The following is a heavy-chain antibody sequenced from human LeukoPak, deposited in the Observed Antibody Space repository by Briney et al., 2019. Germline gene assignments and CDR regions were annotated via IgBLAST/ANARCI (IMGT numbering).Heavy chain of an antibody. D-gene: IGHD6-13*01. Sequence: GGSLRLSCAAPGFTFSSYWMSWVRQAPGKGLEWVANIKQDGSEKYYVDSVKGRFTISRDNAKNSLYLQMNSLRAEDTAVYYCARDSIGITAAGTNWGQGTLVTVSS. CDR3: ARDSIGITAAGTN. V-gene: IGHV3-7*01. J-gene: IGHJ4*02. CDR2: IKQDGSEK. CDR1: GFTFSSYW.